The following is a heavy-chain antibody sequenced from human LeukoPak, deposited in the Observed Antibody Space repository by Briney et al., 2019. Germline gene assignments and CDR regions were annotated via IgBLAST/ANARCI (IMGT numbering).Heavy chain of an antibody. CDR1: GFTFSSYA. CDR2: ISGSGGST. D-gene: IGHD3-10*01. CDR3: ARLSYYCASGSCSSVDV. J-gene: IGHJ6*02. Sequence: GGSLRLSCAASGFTFSSYAMSWVRQAPGKGLEWVSAISGSGGSTYYADSVKGRFTISRDNSKNTLYLQMNTLRAEDTAVYYCARLSYYCASGSCSSVDVWGQGTTVTVSS. V-gene: IGHV3-23*01.